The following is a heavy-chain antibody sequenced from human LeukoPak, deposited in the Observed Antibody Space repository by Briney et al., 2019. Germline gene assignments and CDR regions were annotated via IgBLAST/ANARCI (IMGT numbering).Heavy chain of an antibody. CDR1: GFTFDDYA. J-gene: IGHJ1*01. CDR2: ISWNSGSI. D-gene: IGHD6-19*01. CDR3: AKDIGNSGWLVTLGFQH. Sequence: TGGSLRLSCAASGFTFDDYAMHWARQAPGKGLEWVSGISWNSGSIGYADSVKGRFTISRDNAKNSLYLQMNSLRAEDTALYYCAKDIGNSGWLVTLGFQHWGQGTLVTVSS. V-gene: IGHV3-9*01.